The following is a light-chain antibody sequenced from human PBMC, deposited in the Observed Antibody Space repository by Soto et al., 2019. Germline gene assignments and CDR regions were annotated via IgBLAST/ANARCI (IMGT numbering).Light chain of an antibody. Sequence: TRSPATLSLSAGDSVPITCRASQTISTCMAWYQQKPGKAPKLLVYDASTLQSGVASRFSGSGSGTEFTLIISGLQPDDSATYYCQQYTNTNNPWMLGQGTNVDIK. CDR1: QTISTC. V-gene: IGKV1-5*01. CDR2: DAS. J-gene: IGKJ1*01. CDR3: QQYTNTNNPWM.